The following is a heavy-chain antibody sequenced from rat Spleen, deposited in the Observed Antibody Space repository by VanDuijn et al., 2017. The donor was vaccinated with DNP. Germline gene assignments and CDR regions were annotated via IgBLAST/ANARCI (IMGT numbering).Heavy chain of an antibody. CDR2: ITNSGGHT. J-gene: IGHJ2*01. CDR1: GFIFSNYG. D-gene: IGHD1-6*01. Sequence: EVQLVESGGGLVQPGRSLKVSCAASGFIFSNYGMAWVRQAPTMGLEWVASITNSGGHTYYRDSVKGRFTISRDNAKNSLYLHMDSLRPEDTATYYCTPYYGYYWGQGVLVTVSS. V-gene: IGHV5S13*01. CDR3: TPYYGYY.